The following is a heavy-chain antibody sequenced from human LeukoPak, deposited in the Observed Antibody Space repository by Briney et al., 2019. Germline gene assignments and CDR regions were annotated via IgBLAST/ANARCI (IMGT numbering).Heavy chain of an antibody. CDR1: GFSFDDYA. CDR3: AKARAAMIVGELDY. D-gene: IGHD3-22*01. CDR2: ISWNSGSI. V-gene: IGHV3-9*03. Sequence: PGRSLRLSCAASGFSFDDYAMHWVRQVPGKGLEWVSGISWNSGSIGYADSVKGRFTISRGNAKNSLYLEMNSLRAEDMALYYCAKARAAMIVGELDYWGQGTLVTVSS. J-gene: IGHJ4*02.